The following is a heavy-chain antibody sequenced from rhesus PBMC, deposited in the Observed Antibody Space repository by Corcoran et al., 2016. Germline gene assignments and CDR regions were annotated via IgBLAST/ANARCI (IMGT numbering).Heavy chain of an antibody. V-gene: IGHV4S2*01. D-gene: IGHD3-16*01. J-gene: IGHJ4*01. CDR1: GASISSNY. CDR3: ARGTYYYSGSYYYVYYFDY. CDR2: IYGSGGST. Sequence: QVQLQESGPGLVKPSETLPLTCAVSGASISSNYWSWIRLAPGTGLDGIGRIYGSGGSTDYNPSLKSRVTISIDTSKNQFSLELSSVTAADTAVYYCARGTYYYSGSYYYVYYFDYWGQGVLVTVSS.